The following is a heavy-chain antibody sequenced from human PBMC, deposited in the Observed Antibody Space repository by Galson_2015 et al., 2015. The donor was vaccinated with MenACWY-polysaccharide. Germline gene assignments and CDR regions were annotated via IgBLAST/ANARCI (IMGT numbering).Heavy chain of an antibody. D-gene: IGHD3-10*01. V-gene: IGHV3-23*01. CDR1: GFTFTTYA. CDR3: AKYGSGSFFLD. J-gene: IGHJ4*02. Sequence: SLRLSCAASGFTFTTYAMNWVRQAPGKGLEWVSAISASGGGTHYADSVKGRFTISRDNSKNTLYLQMNSLRAEDTAVYYCAKYGSGSFFLDWGPGTLVTVSS. CDR2: ISASGGGT.